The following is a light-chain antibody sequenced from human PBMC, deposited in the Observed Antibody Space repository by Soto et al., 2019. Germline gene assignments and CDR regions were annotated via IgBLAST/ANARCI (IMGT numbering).Light chain of an antibody. Sequence: EILLTQSPATPSFSPGERATLSSRPSQSVSNYLNWLQQKSGQAPRLLIYDASNRATGIPARFSGRGSGTDFTLTITSLEPEDCAVYYCQQRSNWPPLTFGQGARLEIK. CDR2: DAS. V-gene: IGKV3-11*01. CDR3: QQRSNWPPLT. J-gene: IGKJ5*01. CDR1: QSVSNY.